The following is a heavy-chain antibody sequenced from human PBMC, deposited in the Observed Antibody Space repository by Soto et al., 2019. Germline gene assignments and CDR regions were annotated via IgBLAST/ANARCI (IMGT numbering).Heavy chain of an antibody. V-gene: IGHV3-23*01. Sequence: PGGSLRLSCAASGFTFSSYSMSWVRQAPGKGLEWVSGFRTGADDGTTYYADSVKGRFTISRDISKNTLFLQMNSLGAEDTAIYYCAKKVNSGPGSQYFDYWGQGTLVTVSS. CDR3: AKKVNSGPGSQYFDY. D-gene: IGHD3-10*01. CDR2: FRTGADDGTT. J-gene: IGHJ4*02. CDR1: GFTFSSYS.